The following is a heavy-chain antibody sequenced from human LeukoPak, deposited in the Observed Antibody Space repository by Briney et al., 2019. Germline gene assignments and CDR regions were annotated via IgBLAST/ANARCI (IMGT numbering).Heavy chain of an antibody. CDR3: ARGDYGSGTDAFDI. D-gene: IGHD3-10*01. CDR2: INHSGST. V-gene: IGHV4-34*01. Sequence: SETLSLTCAVYGVSFSGYYWSWIRQPPGKGLEGIGEINHSGSTNYNTSRKRRVTISVDTSKNQFSLKLSSVTAADTAVYYCARGDYGSGTDAFDIWGQGTMVTVSS. CDR1: GVSFSGYY. J-gene: IGHJ3*02.